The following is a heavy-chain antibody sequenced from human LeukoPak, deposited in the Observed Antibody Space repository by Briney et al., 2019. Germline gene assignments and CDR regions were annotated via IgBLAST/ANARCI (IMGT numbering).Heavy chain of an antibody. CDR2: IYYSGST. J-gene: IGHJ3*02. CDR3: ARERLRRHAFDI. D-gene: IGHD2-8*01. Sequence: SETLSLTCTVFGGSISSYYWSWIRQPPGKGLEWIGYIYYSGSTNYNPSLKSRVTISVDTSKNQFSLKLSSVTAADTAVYYCARERLRRHAFDIWGQGTMVTVSS. CDR1: GGSISSYY. V-gene: IGHV4-59*01.